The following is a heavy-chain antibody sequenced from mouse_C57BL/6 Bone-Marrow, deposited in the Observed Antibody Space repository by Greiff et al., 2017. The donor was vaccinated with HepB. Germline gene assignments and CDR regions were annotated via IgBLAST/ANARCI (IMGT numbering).Heavy chain of an antibody. V-gene: IGHV1-26*01. CDR2: INPNNGGT. CDR1: GYTFTDYS. D-gene: IGHD1-1*01. Sequence: EVQLQQSGPELVKPGASVKISCKASGYTFTDYSMNWVKQSHGKSLEWIGDINPNNGGTSYNQKFKGKATLTVDKSSSTAYMELRSLTSEDSAVYYCAREMDGSSKAWFAYWGQGTLVTVSA. CDR3: AREMDGSSKAWFAY. J-gene: IGHJ3*01.